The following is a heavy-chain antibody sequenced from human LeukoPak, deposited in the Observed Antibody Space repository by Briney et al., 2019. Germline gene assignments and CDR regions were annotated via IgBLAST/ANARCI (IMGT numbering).Heavy chain of an antibody. J-gene: IGHJ4*02. V-gene: IGHV3-9*01. CDR1: GFTFDDYA. D-gene: IGHD3-3*01. CDR3: AKAHGREWLLKN. CDR2: ISWNSGSI. Sequence: GGSLRLSCAASGFTFDDYAMHWVRQAPGKGLEWVSGISWNSGSIGYADSVKGRFTISRDNAKNSLYLRMNSLRAEDTALYYCAKAHGREWLLKNWGQGTLVTVSS.